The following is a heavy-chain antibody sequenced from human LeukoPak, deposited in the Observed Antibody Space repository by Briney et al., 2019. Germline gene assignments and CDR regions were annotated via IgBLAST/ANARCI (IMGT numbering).Heavy chain of an antibody. V-gene: IGHV3-23*01. D-gene: IGHD3-10*01. J-gene: IGHJ5*02. Sequence: GGSLRLSCAASGFTFRDYAMSWVRQAPGKGLERVSAISGGGDVTYYADSVKGRFTVSRDNSKNVLYLQMNSLRAEDTALYSCAKGAYGSGSYYPTLNWFDPWGQGTLVTVSS. CDR3: AKGAYGSGSYYPTLNWFDP. CDR1: GFTFRDYA. CDR2: ISGGGDVT.